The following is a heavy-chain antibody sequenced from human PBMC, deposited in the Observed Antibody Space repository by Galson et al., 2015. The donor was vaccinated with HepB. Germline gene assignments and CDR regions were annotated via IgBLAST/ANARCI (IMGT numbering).Heavy chain of an antibody. J-gene: IGHJ5*01. CDR1: GFNFGDYG. Sequence: SLRLSCAASGFNFGDYGMHWVRQAPGKGLQWVASISYDGSIEKFADSVKGRFTISKDNSKSTLYLQMNRLTTEETAVYFCAKDPGVRAVIITPWFDSWGQGSLVAVSS. D-gene: IGHD3-10*02. V-gene: IGHV3-30*18. CDR3: AKDPGVRAVIITPWFDS. CDR2: ISYDGSIE.